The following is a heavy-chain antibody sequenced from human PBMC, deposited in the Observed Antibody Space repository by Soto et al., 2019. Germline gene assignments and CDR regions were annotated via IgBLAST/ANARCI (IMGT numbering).Heavy chain of an antibody. CDR2: INPATGAA. D-gene: IGHD3-3*01. J-gene: IGHJ3*02. CDR1: GYPVTAYY. V-gene: IGHV1-2*02. CDR3: ARGGGVGVAGSAAFDM. Sequence: QLHLVQSGAVVKKPGASVTVSCSASGYPVTAYYMHWVRQAPGRGLEWMGGINPATGAAKYTQTFQGRVPLTRDTATSTVFMELGGLTSGGTAVFYCARGGGVGVAGSAAFDMWGQGTVVTVSS.